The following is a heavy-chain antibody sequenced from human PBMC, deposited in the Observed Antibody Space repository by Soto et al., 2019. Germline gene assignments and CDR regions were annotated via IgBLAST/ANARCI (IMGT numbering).Heavy chain of an antibody. Sequence: SETLSLTCNVPGGSISNYYWNWIRQPPGKGLEWIGYIFYSGSTNYNPSLKSRVTISVDTSKNQFSLKLSSMTAADTAVYYCARETELRSAKNGMDVWGQGTTVTVSS. J-gene: IGHJ6*02. CDR2: IFYSGST. D-gene: IGHD3-16*01. CDR1: GGSISNYY. CDR3: ARETELRSAKNGMDV. V-gene: IGHV4-59*01.